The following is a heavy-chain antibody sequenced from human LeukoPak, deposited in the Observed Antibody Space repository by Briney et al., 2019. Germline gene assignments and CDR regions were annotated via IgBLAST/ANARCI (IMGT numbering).Heavy chain of an antibody. V-gene: IGHV5-51*01. Sequence: GGSLQISCKGSGYCFISYWIGWVRRMPGKRLVGMGIIYPGDSDTGYSASFQDQVTISADKSISNAYLQWSSLKASDTAMYYCARHGDTAIPDDHGMDVWGKGTPVTVSS. CDR2: IYPGDSDT. J-gene: IGHJ6*04. CDR1: GYCFISYW. D-gene: IGHD5-18*01. CDR3: ARHGDTAIPDDHGMDV.